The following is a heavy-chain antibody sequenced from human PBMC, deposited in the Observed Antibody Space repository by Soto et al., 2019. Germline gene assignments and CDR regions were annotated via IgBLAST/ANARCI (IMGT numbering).Heavy chain of an antibody. CDR1: GAALNSGNYY. Sequence: SETLSRTCSVSGAALNSGNYYWSWIRQVPGKGLEWIGHIYVTGAVDYNPSLRDRITISQDTSERQFSLNLRLVTAADTAVYYCARLRIATNNYKWFDPWGQGTLVTVSS. CDR2: IYVTGAV. D-gene: IGHD2-21*01. J-gene: IGHJ5*02. V-gene: IGHV4-31*03. CDR3: ARLRIATNNYKWFDP.